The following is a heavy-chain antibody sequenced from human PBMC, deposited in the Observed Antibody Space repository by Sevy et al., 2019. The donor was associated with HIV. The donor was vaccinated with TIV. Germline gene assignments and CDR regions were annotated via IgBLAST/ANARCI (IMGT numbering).Heavy chain of an antibody. CDR3: ARDLEFYDYGDYGPAFMPDY. V-gene: IGHV3-33*01. J-gene: IGHJ4*02. CDR1: GFTFSTYG. CDR2: IWFDGSNT. Sequence: GGSLRLSCAASGFTFSTYGMHWVRQAPGKGLEWVAVIWFDGSNTYYADSVKGGFTISRDLAKNTLHLQMNSLRAEDTAVYYCARDLEFYDYGDYGPAFMPDYWGQGTLVTVSS. D-gene: IGHD4-17*01.